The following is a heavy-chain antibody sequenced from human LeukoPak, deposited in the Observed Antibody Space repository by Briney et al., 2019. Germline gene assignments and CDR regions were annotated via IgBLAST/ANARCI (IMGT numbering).Heavy chain of an antibody. Sequence: GGSLRLSCAASGFTFSSYSMTWVRQAPGKGLEWVSTISGGATKTYYADSMKGRFTISRDNSKNTLYLQMNSLRAEDTAVYYCAKAGHFWSGYYYFDYWGQGTLVTVSS. CDR3: AKAGHFWSGYYYFDY. CDR2: ISGGATKT. CDR1: GFTFSSYS. V-gene: IGHV3-23*01. D-gene: IGHD3-3*02. J-gene: IGHJ4*02.